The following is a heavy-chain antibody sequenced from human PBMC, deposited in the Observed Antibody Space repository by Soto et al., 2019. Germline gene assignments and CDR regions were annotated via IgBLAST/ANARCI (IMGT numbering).Heavy chain of an antibody. Sequence: QVQLVESGGGVVQPGRSLRLSCAASGFTFSSYAMHWVRQAPGKGLEWVAVISYDGSNKYYADSVKGRFTISRDNSKNTLYLQMNSLRAEDTAVYYCARESVGASDYWGQGTLVTVSS. CDR3: ARESVGASDY. J-gene: IGHJ4*02. V-gene: IGHV3-30-3*01. CDR2: ISYDGSNK. CDR1: GFTFSSYA. D-gene: IGHD1-26*01.